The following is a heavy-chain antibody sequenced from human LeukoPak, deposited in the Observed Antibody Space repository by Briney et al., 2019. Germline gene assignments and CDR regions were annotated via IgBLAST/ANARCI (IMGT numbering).Heavy chain of an antibody. CDR3: ARFNIDYGGNYYYYGMDV. V-gene: IGHV2-70*11. CDR1: GFSLSTSGMC. D-gene: IGHD4-17*01. J-gene: IGHJ6*02. Sequence: SGPALVKPTQTLTLTCTFSGFSLSTSGMCVSWIRQPPGKALEWLARIDWDDDKYYSTSLKTRLTISKDTSKNQVVLTMTNMDPVDTATYYCARFNIDYGGNYYYYGMDVWGQGTTVTVSS. CDR2: IDWDDDK.